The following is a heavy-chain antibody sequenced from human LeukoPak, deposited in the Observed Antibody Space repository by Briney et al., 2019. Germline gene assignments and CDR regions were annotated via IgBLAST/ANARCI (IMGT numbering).Heavy chain of an antibody. CDR1: GGSISSYY. V-gene: IGHV4-59*01. CDR3: ARSDPYYYDSSGYYY. CDR2: IYYSGST. Sequence: PSETLSLTCTVSGGSISSYYWSWIRQPPGKGLEWIGYIYYSGSTNYNPSLKSRVTISVDTSKNQFSLKLSSVTAADTAVYYCARSDPYYYDSSGYYYWGQGTLVTVSS. J-gene: IGHJ4*02. D-gene: IGHD3-22*01.